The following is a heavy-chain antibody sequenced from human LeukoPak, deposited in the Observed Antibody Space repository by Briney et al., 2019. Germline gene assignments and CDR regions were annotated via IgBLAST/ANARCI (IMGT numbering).Heavy chain of an antibody. V-gene: IGHV3-9*01. CDR2: ISWNSGSI. Sequence: GGSLRLSCAASGFTFDDYAMHWVRQAPGKGLEWVSGISWNSGSIGYADSVKGRFTISRDNAKNSLYLQMNSLRAEDTALYYCAKDRSSGGSCYSGSARCPRGSGSYYATFDYWGQGTLVTVSS. D-gene: IGHD2-15*01. J-gene: IGHJ4*02. CDR1: GFTFDDYA. CDR3: AKDRSSGGSCYSGSARCPRGSGSYYATFDY.